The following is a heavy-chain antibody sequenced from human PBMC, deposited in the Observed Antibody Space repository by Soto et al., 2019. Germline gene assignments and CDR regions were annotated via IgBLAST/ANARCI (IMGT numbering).Heavy chain of an antibody. CDR1: FYTFTIHG. Sequence: GASVXVSCKSSFYTFTIHGSILLRLAPGRGLDCMGWISAYNGDTKYAQRVQDRVSMTTDKSTATAYIELRSLRFDDTAIYFCARTNWKTDYIEGFDFWGQGTPVTVSS. CDR3: ARTNWKTDYIEGFDF. D-gene: IGHD1-20*01. J-gene: IGHJ4*02. CDR2: ISAYNGDT. V-gene: IGHV1-18*04.